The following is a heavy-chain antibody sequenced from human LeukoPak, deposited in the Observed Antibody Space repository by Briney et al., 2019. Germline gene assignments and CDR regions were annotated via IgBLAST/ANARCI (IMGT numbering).Heavy chain of an antibody. V-gene: IGHV1-3*01. CDR3: ASPRYGSGGAFDY. CDR1: GYTFTSYA. Sequence: ASVKVSCKASGYTFTSYAMHWVRQAPGQRLECMGGINAGNGNTKYSQKFQGRVTITRDTSASTAYMELSSLRSEDTAVYYCASPRYGSGGAFDYWGQGTLVTVSS. J-gene: IGHJ4*02. CDR2: INAGNGNT. D-gene: IGHD3-10*01.